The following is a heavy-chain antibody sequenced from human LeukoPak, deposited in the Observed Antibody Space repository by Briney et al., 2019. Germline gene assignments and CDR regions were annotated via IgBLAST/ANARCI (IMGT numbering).Heavy chain of an antibody. Sequence: SETLSLTCTASGGSITSYYWSWIRQPPGKGLEWIGYIYYSGSTDYNPSLKSRVTISVDTSKNQFSLKLSSVTAADTAVYFCARDYGSFSRFDYWGQGTLVTVSS. D-gene: IGHD3-16*01. V-gene: IGHV4-59*01. CDR2: IYYSGST. CDR3: ARDYGSFSRFDY. CDR1: GGSITSYY. J-gene: IGHJ4*02.